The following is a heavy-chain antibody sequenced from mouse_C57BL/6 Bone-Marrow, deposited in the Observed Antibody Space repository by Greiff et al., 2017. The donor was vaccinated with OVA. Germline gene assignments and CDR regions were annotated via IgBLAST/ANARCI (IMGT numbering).Heavy chain of an antibody. Sequence: VQLQQSGPGLVKPSQSLSLTCSVTGYSITSGYYWNWIRQFPGNKLEWMGYISYDGSNNYNPSLKNRISITRDTSKNQFFLKLNSVTTEDTATYYCARAPSYYGSSYFDYWGQGTTLTVSS. D-gene: IGHD1-1*01. CDR3: ARAPSYYGSSYFDY. CDR2: ISYDGSN. CDR1: GYSITSGYY. V-gene: IGHV3-6*01. J-gene: IGHJ2*01.